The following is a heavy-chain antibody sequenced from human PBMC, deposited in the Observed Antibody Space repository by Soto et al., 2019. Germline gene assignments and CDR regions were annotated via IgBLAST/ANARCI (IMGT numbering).Heavy chain of an antibody. V-gene: IGHV4-59*08. J-gene: IGHJ4*02. CDR3: ARHNYGSGSTYFDY. CDR2: IYYSGST. CDR1: GGSISSYY. Sequence: SETLSLTCTVSGGSISSYYWSWIRQHPGKGLEWIGYIYYSGSTNYNPSLKSRVTISVDTSKNQLSLKLNSMTAADTAVYYCARHNYGSGSTYFDYWGQGTLVTVSS. D-gene: IGHD3-10*01.